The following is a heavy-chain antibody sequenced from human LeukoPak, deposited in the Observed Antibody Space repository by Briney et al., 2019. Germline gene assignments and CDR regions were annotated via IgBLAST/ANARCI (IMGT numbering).Heavy chain of an antibody. CDR3: ARPAGNYYDSSGYDY. J-gene: IGHJ4*02. CDR2: INPNSGGT. V-gene: IGHV1-2*02. Sequence: ASVKVSCKASGYTFTGYYMHWVRQAPGQGLEWMGWINPNSGGTNYAQKFQGRVTMTWNTSISTAYMELSRLRSDDTAVYYCARPAGNYYDSSGYDYWGQGTLVTVSS. D-gene: IGHD3-22*01. CDR1: GYTFTGYY.